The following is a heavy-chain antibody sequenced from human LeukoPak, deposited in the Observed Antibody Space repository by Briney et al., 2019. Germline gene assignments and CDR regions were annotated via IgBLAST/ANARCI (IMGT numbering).Heavy chain of an antibody. V-gene: IGHV4-34*01. D-gene: IGHD5-18*01. Sequence: PGGSLRLSCAASGFTFSSYWMSWVRQPPGKGLEWIGEINHSGSTNYNPSLKSRVTISVDTSKNQFSLKLSSVTAADTAVYYCARGRGYSYGIGYFQHWGQGTLVTVSS. CDR3: ARGRGYSYGIGYFQH. CDR2: INHSGST. CDR1: GFTFSSYW. J-gene: IGHJ1*01.